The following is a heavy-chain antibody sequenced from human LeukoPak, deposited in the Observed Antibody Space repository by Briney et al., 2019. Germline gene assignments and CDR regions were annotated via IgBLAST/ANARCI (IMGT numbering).Heavy chain of an antibody. J-gene: IGHJ4*02. Sequence: GRSLRLSCAAPGFTFSSYAMHWVRQAPGKGLEWVAVISYDGSNKYYADSVKGRFTISRDNSKNTLYLQMNSLRAEDTAVYYCARDRGDTAMASASFDYWGQGTLVTVSS. D-gene: IGHD5-18*01. V-gene: IGHV3-30-3*01. CDR3: ARDRGDTAMASASFDY. CDR1: GFTFSSYA. CDR2: ISYDGSNK.